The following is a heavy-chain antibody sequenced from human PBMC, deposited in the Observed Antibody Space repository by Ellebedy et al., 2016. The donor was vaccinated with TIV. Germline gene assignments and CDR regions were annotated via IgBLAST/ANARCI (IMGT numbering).Heavy chain of an antibody. D-gene: IGHD3-10*01. V-gene: IGHV3-7*03. CDR1: GFTSGNYW. Sequence: GGSLRLSCSASGFTSGNYWMIWVRQAPGKGLEWVANIKQDGNEKHYVDSVKGRFTFSRDNAKNSLFLQMNSLRNEDTALYYCARGDYHGSGAHADSWGQGTLVIVSS. J-gene: IGHJ5*01. CDR3: ARGDYHGSGAHADS. CDR2: IKQDGNEK.